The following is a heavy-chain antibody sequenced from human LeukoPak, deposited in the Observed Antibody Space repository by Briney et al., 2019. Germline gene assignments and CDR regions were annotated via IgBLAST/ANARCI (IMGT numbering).Heavy chain of an antibody. J-gene: IGHJ5*02. V-gene: IGHV1-69*05. CDR2: IIPIFGTA. D-gene: IGHD6-6*01. CDR3: ARDLGMYSRSSRGWFDP. CDR1: GGTFSSYA. Sequence: ASVKVSCKASGGTFSSYAISWVRQAPGQGLEWMGGIIPIFGTANYAQKFQGRVTITTDESTSTAYMELSSLRSEDPAVYYCARDLGMYSRSSRGWFDPWGQGTLVTVSS.